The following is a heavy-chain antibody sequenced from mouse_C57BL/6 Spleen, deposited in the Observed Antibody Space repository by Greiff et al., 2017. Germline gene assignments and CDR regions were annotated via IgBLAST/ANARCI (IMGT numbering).Heavy chain of an antibody. CDR2: LSSGSSTI. CDR1: GFTFSDYG. V-gene: IGHV5-17*01. Sequence: DVKLQASGGGLVKPGGSLKLSCAASGFTFSDYGMHWVRPAPEKGLEWVAYLSSGSSTIYYADTVKGRFTISRDNAKNTLFLQMTRLRSEDTAMYYCAKDAMDYWGPGTSVTVSS. J-gene: IGHJ4*01. CDR3: AKDAMDY.